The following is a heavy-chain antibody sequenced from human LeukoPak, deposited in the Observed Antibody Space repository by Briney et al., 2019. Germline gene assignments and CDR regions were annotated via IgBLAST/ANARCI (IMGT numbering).Heavy chain of an antibody. J-gene: IGHJ4*02. Sequence: QPEGSLRLSCAASGFTFSSCAMGWVRQAPGKGLEWVSSISGSGGSTYYADSVKGRFTISRDNSKNTLYLQMNSLRAEDTAVYYCAKFYYDFWSGYPHFDYWGQGTLVTVSS. CDR1: GFTFSSCA. V-gene: IGHV3-23*01. CDR3: AKFYYDFWSGYPHFDY. CDR2: ISGSGGST. D-gene: IGHD3-3*01.